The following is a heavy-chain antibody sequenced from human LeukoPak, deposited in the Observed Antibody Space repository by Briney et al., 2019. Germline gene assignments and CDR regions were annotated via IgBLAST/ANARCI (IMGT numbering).Heavy chain of an antibody. CDR1: GGSISSSSYY. D-gene: IGHD3-22*01. CDR2: IYYSGST. V-gene: IGHV4-39*01. Sequence: SETLSLTCTVSGGSISSSSYYWGWIRQPPGKGLEWIGSIYYSGSTYYNPSLKSRVTISVDTSKNQFSLKLSSVTAADTAVYYCARYYYDSSGYYYGLVSDWGQGTLVTVSS. CDR3: ARYYYDSSGYYYGLVSD. J-gene: IGHJ4*02.